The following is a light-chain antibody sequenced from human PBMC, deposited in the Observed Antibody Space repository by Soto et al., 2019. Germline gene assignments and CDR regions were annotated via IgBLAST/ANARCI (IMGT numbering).Light chain of an antibody. J-gene: IGKJ1*01. CDR2: GAY. CDR3: QQHSKWPRT. Sequence: EIVMTQSPATLSVSPGARATLSCRASESVSNNLAWYQQKPGQAPRLLFYGAYTRATDIPARFSSTGSGTEFTRIISSLQSEDFAVYDCQQHSKWPRTFGQGNKGEIK. V-gene: IGKV3-15*01. CDR1: ESVSNN.